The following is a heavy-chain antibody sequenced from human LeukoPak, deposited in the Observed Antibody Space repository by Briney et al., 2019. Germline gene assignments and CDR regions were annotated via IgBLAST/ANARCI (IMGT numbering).Heavy chain of an antibody. D-gene: IGHD3-10*01. CDR1: GFTVSSNY. CDR2: IYTGGST. Sequence: GGSLRLSCAASGFTVSSNYMSWVRQAPGKGLEWVSVIYTGGSTHYADSVKGRFTISRDNSRNTLYLQMNSLRAEDTAVYYCAICGAYSGSGSYYNGEYFQHWGQGTLVTVSS. CDR3: AICGAYSGSGSYYNGEYFQH. V-gene: IGHV3-66*01. J-gene: IGHJ1*01.